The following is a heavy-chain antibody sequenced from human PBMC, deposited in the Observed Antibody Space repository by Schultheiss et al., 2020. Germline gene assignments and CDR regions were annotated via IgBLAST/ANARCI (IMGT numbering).Heavy chain of an antibody. V-gene: IGHV4-39*07. CDR1: GGSISSGGYY. D-gene: IGHD2-15*01. CDR2: IYYSGST. J-gene: IGHJ5*02. Sequence: SETLSLTCTVSGGSISSGGYYWSWIRQPPGKGLEWIGSIYYSGSTNYNPSLKSRVTISLDTSKNQFSLKLSSVTAADTAVYYCARGRMYCSGGSCYLGWFDPWGQGTLVTVSS. CDR3: ARGRMYCSGGSCYLGWFDP.